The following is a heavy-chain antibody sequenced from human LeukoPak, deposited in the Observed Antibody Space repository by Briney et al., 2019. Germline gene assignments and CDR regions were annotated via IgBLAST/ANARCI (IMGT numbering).Heavy chain of an antibody. V-gene: IGHV1-46*01. CDR2: INPSGGST. CDR1: GYTFTSYG. CDR3: ARDRLNCSGGSCYSWDAFDI. D-gene: IGHD2-15*01. Sequence: GASVKVSCKASGYTFTSYGISWVRQAPGQGLEWMGIINPSGGSTSYAQKFQGRVTMTRDMSTSTVYMELSSLRSEDTAVYYCARDRLNCSGGSCYSWDAFDIWGQGTMVTVSS. J-gene: IGHJ3*02.